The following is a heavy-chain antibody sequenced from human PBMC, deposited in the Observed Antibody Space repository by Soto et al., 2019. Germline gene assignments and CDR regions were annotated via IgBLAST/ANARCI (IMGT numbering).Heavy chain of an antibody. J-gene: IGHJ5*02. V-gene: IGHV4-4*07. CDR2: IYATGTT. D-gene: IGHD1-1*01. CDR1: GASIRGYY. Sequence: SDSPSLTCTVSGASIRGYYWGWIRKSAGKGLEWIGRIYATGTTDYNPSLKSRVMMSVDTSKKQFSLKLRSVTAADTAVYYCVRDGTKTLRDCFDPWGQGISVTVSS. CDR3: VRDGTKTLRDCFDP.